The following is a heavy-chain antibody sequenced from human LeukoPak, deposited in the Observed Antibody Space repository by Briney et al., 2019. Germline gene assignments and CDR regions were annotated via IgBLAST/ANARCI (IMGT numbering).Heavy chain of an antibody. D-gene: IGHD1-26*01. CDR2: IYYSGST. CDR1: GGSMSSYY. Sequence: PSETLSLTCTVSGGSMSSYYWSWIRQPPGKGLEWIAYIYYSGSTNYNPSLKSRVTISVDTSKNQFSLKLSSVTAADTAVYYCARRTYSGSYYFDYWGQGTLVTVSS. CDR3: ARRTYSGSYYFDY. J-gene: IGHJ4*02. V-gene: IGHV4-59*08.